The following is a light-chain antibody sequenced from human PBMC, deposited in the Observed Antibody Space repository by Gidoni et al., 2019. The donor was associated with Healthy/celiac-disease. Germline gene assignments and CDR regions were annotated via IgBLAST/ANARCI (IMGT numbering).Light chain of an antibody. CDR2: GAS. CDR3: QQYGSSLLT. V-gene: IGKV3-20*01. CDR1: QSVSSSY. J-gene: IGKJ4*01. Sequence: EIVLTPSPGTLSLSPGERAPLSCRASQSVSSSYLAWYQQKPGQAPRLLIYGASSRATGIPDRFSGSGSGTDFTLTISRLEPEDFAVYYCQQYGSSLLTFXGXTKVEIK.